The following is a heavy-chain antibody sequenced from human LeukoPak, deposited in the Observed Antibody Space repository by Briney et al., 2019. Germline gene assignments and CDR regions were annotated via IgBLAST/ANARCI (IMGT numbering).Heavy chain of an antibody. CDR3: ARSAVFYYCSSTSCHRGWFDP. J-gene: IGHJ5*02. CDR2: INHSGST. V-gene: IGHV4-34*01. D-gene: IGHD2-2*02. CDR1: GGSFSGYY. Sequence: SEALSLTCAVYGGSFSGYYWSWIRQPPGKGLEWIGEINHSGSTNYNPSLKSRVTISVDTSKNQFSLKLSSVTAADTAVYYCARSAVFYYCSSTSCHRGWFDPWGQGTLVTVSS.